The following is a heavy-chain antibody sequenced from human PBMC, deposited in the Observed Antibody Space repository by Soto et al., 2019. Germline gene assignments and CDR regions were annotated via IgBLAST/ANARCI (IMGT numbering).Heavy chain of an antibody. Sequence: ASVKVSCKASGYTFTGYYMHWVRQAPGQGLEWMGWINPNSGGTNYAQKFQGWVTMTRDTSISTAYMELSRLRSDDTAVYYCARGDLVDAGLANHYYYGMDVWGQGTTVTVSS. CDR2: INPNSGGT. CDR1: GYTFTGYY. D-gene: IGHD2-2*01. J-gene: IGHJ6*02. CDR3: ARGDLVDAGLANHYYYGMDV. V-gene: IGHV1-2*04.